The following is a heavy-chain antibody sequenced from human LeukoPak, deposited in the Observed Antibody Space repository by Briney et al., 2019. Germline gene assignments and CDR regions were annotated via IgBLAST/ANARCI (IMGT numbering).Heavy chain of an antibody. CDR1: GFTFSDYY. V-gene: IGHV3-11*06. CDR3: ARGRVRGSGSYSGFDP. D-gene: IGHD3-10*01. CDR2: ISSSSSYT. J-gene: IGHJ5*02. Sequence: GGSLRLSCAASGFTFSDYYMSWLRQAPGKGLEWVSYISSSSSYTNYADSVKGRFTISRDNAKNSLYLQMNSLRAEDTAVYYCARGRVRGSGSYSGFDPWGQGTLVTVSS.